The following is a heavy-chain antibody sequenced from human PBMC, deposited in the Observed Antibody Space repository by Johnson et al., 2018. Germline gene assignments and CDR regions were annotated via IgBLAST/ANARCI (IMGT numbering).Heavy chain of an antibody. Sequence: VQLVESGGGAVRPGGSLRLSCAASGFTFDDYGMSWVRQAPGKGLEWVPDINWNGGSTGYAAYVNGRFTISRDNAKNSLYLQMNSLRAEDTALYYCATGRYCSGGSCSDPGFFQHWGQGTLVTVSS. CDR3: ATGRYCSGGSCSDPGFFQH. V-gene: IGHV3-20*04. J-gene: IGHJ1*01. D-gene: IGHD2-15*01. CDR2: INWNGGST. CDR1: GFTFDDYG.